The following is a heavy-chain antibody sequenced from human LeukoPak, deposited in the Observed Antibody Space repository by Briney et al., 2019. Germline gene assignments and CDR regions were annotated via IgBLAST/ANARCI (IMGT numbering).Heavy chain of an antibody. CDR2: IYYSGST. CDR3: ARVGPGVWFDY. J-gene: IGHJ4*02. CDR1: GGSISSGDYY. Sequence: SSETLSLTCTVSGGSISSGDYYWSWIRQPPGKGLEWIGNIYYSGSTYYNPSLKSRVTISVDTSKNQFSLKLSSVTAADTAVYYCARVGPGVWFDYWGQGTLVTVSS. D-gene: IGHD3-16*01. V-gene: IGHV4-30-4*01.